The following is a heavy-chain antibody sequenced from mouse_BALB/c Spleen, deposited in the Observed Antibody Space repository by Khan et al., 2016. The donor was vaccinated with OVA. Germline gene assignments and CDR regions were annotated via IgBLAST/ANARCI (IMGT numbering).Heavy chain of an antibody. V-gene: IGHV4-2*02. D-gene: IGHD4-1*02. Sequence: EVKLLESGGGLVQPGGSLNLSCAASGFDFSRYWMSWARQAPGKGQEWIGEINPGSSTINYTPSLKDKFIISRDNAKNTLYLQMSKVRSEDTALYYCARLFNLDAMDYWGQGTSVTVSS. J-gene: IGHJ4*01. CDR1: GFDFSRYW. CDR3: ARLFNLDAMDY. CDR2: INPGSSTI.